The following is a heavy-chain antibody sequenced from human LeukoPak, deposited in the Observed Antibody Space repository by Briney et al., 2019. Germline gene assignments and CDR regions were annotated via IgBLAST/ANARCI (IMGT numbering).Heavy chain of an antibody. V-gene: IGHV3-33*01. CDR3: ARDRIEGATPRYYFDY. Sequence: PGRSLRLSCAASGFTFSSYGMHWVRQAPGKGLEWVAVIWYDGSNKYYADSVKGRFTISRDNSKNTLYLQMNSLRAEDTAVYYCARDRIEGATPRYYFDYWGQGTLVTASS. CDR1: GFTFSSYG. J-gene: IGHJ4*02. CDR2: IWYDGSNK. D-gene: IGHD1-26*01.